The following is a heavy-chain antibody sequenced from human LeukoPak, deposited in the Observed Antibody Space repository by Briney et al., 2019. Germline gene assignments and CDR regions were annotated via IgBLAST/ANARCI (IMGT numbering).Heavy chain of an antibody. CDR3: ARGEVTFDY. Sequence: SETLSLTCAVYGGSFSGYYWSWIRQPPGKGLEWIGEINHSGSTNYNPSLKSRVTISVDTSKNQISLKLSSVTAADTAVYYCARGEVTFDYWGQGTLVTVSS. D-gene: IGHD2-21*02. CDR2: INHSGST. V-gene: IGHV4-34*01. CDR1: GGSFSGYY. J-gene: IGHJ4*02.